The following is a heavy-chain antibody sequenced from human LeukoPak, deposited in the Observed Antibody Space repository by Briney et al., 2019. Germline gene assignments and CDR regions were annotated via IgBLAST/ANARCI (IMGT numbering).Heavy chain of an antibody. CDR3: ARDPPLGSCSTISCPHLDY. CDR1: GFTFSRYS. D-gene: IGHD2-2*01. CDR2: ISSSSSFI. V-gene: IGHV3-21*01. Sequence: NSGGSLRLSCAASGFTFSRYSMNWVRQAPGKGLEWVSSISSSSSFIYYADSVKGRFTISRDNAKNSLYLQMNSLRVEDTAVYYCARDPPLGSCSTISCPHLDYWGQGTLVTVSS. J-gene: IGHJ4*02.